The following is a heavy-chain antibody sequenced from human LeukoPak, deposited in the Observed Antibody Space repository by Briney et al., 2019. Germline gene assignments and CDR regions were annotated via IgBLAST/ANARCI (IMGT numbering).Heavy chain of an antibody. CDR2: VYATGGTT. CDR1: EDTFTYYH. J-gene: IGHJ4*02. V-gene: IGHV1-46*01. CDR3: ATEAPRSYYFDY. Sequence: WASVKVSCKASEDTFTYYHIHWVRQAPGQGVEWMGAVYATGGTTINTQNFQGRVTMTRDTSTGTVYMELSSLRFEDTAMYYCATEAPRSYYFDYWGQGILVTVSS.